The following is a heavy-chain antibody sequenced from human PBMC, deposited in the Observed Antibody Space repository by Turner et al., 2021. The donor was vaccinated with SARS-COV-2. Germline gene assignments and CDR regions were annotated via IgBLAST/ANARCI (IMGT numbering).Heavy chain of an antibody. CDR3: ARLRYSYGYYYYYGMDV. D-gene: IGHD5-18*01. CDR2: MNPNSGNT. J-gene: IGHJ6*02. V-gene: IGHV1-8*01. Sequence: QLQLVQSGAEVTKPGASVKVSCKASGYTFTSYDINWVRQATGQGLEWMGWMNPNSGNTDYAQKFQGRVTMTMNTSISTAYMELSSLRSEDTAVYYCARLRYSYGYYYYYGMDVWGQGTTVTVSS. CDR1: GYTFTSYD.